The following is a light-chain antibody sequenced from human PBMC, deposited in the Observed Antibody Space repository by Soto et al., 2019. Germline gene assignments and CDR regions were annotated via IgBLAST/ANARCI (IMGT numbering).Light chain of an antibody. J-gene: IGKJ5*01. CDR2: AAS. CDR1: QSISSY. V-gene: IGKV1-39*01. Sequence: DIQMTQSPSSLSASVGDRVTLTCRASQSISSYLNWYQQSPGKAPKLLIYAASALQSGVPSRFSGSGAGTHFTLTISSLQPEDFATYYCQQSYSTPITFGQGTRLEI. CDR3: QQSYSTPIT.